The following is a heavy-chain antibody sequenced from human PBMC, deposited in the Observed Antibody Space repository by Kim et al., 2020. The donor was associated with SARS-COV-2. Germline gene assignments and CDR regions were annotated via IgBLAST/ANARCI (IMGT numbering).Heavy chain of an antibody. V-gene: IGHV4-39*07. CDR3: ARVGTNAFDY. Sequence: SETLSLTCTVSGGSISSSSYYWGWIRQPPGKGLEWIGSIYYSGSTYYNPSLKSRVTISVDTSKNQFSLKLSSVTAADTAVYYCARVGTNAFDYWGQGTLVTVSS. CDR1: GGSISSSSYY. J-gene: IGHJ4*02. D-gene: IGHD1-7*01. CDR2: IYYSGST.